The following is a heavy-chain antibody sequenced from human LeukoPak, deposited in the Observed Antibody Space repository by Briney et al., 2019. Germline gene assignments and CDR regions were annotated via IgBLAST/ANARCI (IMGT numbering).Heavy chain of an antibody. CDR3: ARSPSGYCTNGVCRPFYYYYYMDV. Sequence: PGGSLRLSCAASGFTFSSYAMHRVRQAPGKGLEYVSAISGNGGSTYYANSVKGRFTISRDNSKNTLYLQMGSLRAEDMAVYYCARSPSGYCTNGVCRPFYYYYYMDVWGKGTTVTVSS. CDR1: GFTFSSYA. J-gene: IGHJ6*03. CDR2: ISGNGGST. V-gene: IGHV3-64*01. D-gene: IGHD2-8*01.